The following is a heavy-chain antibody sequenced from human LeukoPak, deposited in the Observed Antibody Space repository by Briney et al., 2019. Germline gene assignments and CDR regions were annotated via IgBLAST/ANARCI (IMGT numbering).Heavy chain of an antibody. J-gene: IGHJ6*04. CDR2: ITWNSGSI. CDR3: AELGITMIGGV. Sequence: GGSLRLSCAASGFTFDDYAMHWVRQAPGKGPEWVSGITWNSGSIGYADSVKGQFTISRDNAKNSLYLQMNSLRAEDTAVYYCAELGITMIGGVWGKGTTVTISS. V-gene: IGHV3-9*01. D-gene: IGHD3-10*02. CDR1: GFTFDDYA.